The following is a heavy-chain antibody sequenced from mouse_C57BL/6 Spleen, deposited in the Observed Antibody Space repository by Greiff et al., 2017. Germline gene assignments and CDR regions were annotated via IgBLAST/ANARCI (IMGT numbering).Heavy chain of an antibody. Sequence: EVQLQQSGPELVKPGASVKISCKASGYTFTDYYMNWVKQSHGKSLEWIGDINPNHGGTSYNQKFKGKATLTVDKSSSTAYMEIRRLTSEDSAVYYCARESIASVYYDYAWFAYWGQGTLVTVAA. V-gene: IGHV1-26*01. D-gene: IGHD2-4*01. CDR1: GYTFTDYY. CDR2: INPNHGGT. J-gene: IGHJ3*01. CDR3: ARESIASVYYDYAWFAY.